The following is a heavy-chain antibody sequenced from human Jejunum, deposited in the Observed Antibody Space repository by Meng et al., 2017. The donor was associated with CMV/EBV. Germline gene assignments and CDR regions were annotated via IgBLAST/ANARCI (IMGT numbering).Heavy chain of an antibody. CDR1: W. Sequence: WIGWVRQMPGKGLEWMGMIYPGDSDTKYSPSFQGQVTISADKSIGTAYLQWSSLKASDTAKYYCARWDCSTSCYGSYYYYYGMDVWGQGTTVTVSS. J-gene: IGHJ6*02. D-gene: IGHD2-2*01. V-gene: IGHV5-51*01. CDR3: ARWDCSTSCYGSYYYYYGMDV. CDR2: IYPGDSDT.